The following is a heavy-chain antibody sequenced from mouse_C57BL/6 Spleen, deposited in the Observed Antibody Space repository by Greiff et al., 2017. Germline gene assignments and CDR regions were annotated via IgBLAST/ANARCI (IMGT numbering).Heavy chain of an antibody. D-gene: IGHD2-1*01. J-gene: IGHJ4*01. V-gene: IGHV1-64*01. CDR3: ARRDGNYGAMDY. Sequence: QVQLQQPGAELVKPGASVKLSCKASGYTFTSYWMHWVKQRPGQGLEWIGMIHPNSGSTNYNEKFKSKATLTVDKSSSTAYKQLSSLTSEDSAVYYCARRDGNYGAMDYGGQRTSVTVSS. CDR2: IHPNSGST. CDR1: GYTFTSYW.